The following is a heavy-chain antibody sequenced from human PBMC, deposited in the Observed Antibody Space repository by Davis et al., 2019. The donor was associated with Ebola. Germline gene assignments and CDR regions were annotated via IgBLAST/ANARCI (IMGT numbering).Heavy chain of an antibody. Sequence: AASVKVSCKASGYTFTSYDINWVRQATGQGLEWMGWMNPNSGNTGYAQKFQGRVTMTRNTSISTAYMELSSLRSEDTAVYYCARDPLPYYDILTAGWFDPWGQGTLVTVSS. CDR1: GYTFTSYD. D-gene: IGHD3-9*01. J-gene: IGHJ5*02. V-gene: IGHV1-8*01. CDR2: MNPNSGNT. CDR3: ARDPLPYYDILTAGWFDP.